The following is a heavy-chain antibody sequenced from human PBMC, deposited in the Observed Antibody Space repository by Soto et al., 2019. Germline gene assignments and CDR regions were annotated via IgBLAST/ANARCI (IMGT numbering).Heavy chain of an antibody. D-gene: IGHD5-12*01. CDR1: GEYISNGYY. V-gene: IGHV4-38-2*01. CDR2: IFHSGTT. J-gene: IGHJ4*02. Sequence: SETLSLTCAVSGEYISNGYYWAWIRQPPGKWLEWIGSIFHSGTTYYNPSIKSRVTISVDTSKNQFSLQLRSVTAADTAVYYCARTWIGSPFDFWGQGSLVTVSS. CDR3: ARTWIGSPFDF.